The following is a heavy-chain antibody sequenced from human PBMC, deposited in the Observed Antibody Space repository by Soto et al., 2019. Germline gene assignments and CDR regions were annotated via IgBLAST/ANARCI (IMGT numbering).Heavy chain of an antibody. D-gene: IGHD3-9*01. CDR2: INHSGST. Sequence: SDTLSLTCAVYGAYISRYYWALIPHPPAKGLEWIGEINHSGSTNYNPSLKSRVTISVDTSRNQFSLKLSSVTAADTAVYYCARGVRYFDWLATRYYFDYWGQGTLVTVSS. CDR3: ARGVRYFDWLATRYYFDY. J-gene: IGHJ4*02. CDR1: GAYISRYY. V-gene: IGHV4-34*01.